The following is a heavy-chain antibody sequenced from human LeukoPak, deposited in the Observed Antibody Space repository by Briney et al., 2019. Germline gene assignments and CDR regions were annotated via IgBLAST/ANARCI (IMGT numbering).Heavy chain of an antibody. CDR2: ISSSGSTI. CDR3: ARARYSYGFWWFDP. D-gene: IGHD5-18*01. J-gene: IGHJ5*02. V-gene: IGHV3-48*03. Sequence: GGSLRLSCAASGFTFSSYEMNWVRQAPGKGLEWVSYISSSGSTIYYADSVKGRFTISRDNAKNSLYLQMNSLRAEDTAVYYCARARYSYGFWWFDPWGQGTLVTVSS. CDR1: GFTFSSYE.